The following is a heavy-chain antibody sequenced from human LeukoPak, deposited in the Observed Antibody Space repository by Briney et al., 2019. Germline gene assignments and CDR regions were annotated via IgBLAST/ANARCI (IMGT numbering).Heavy chain of an antibody. Sequence: GGSLRLSCAASGFTFSSYGMHWVRQAPGKGREGVAFIRYDGSNKYYADSVKGRFTISRDNSKNTLYLQMNSLRAEDTAVYYCAKGMTTVSGDAFDIWGQGTMVTVSS. D-gene: IGHD4-17*01. V-gene: IGHV3-30*02. CDR3: AKGMTTVSGDAFDI. CDR2: IRYDGSNK. CDR1: GFTFSSYG. J-gene: IGHJ3*02.